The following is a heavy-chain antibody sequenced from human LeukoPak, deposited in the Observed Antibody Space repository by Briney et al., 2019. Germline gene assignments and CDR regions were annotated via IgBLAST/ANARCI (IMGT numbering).Heavy chain of an antibody. J-gene: IGHJ4*02. D-gene: IGHD6-19*01. CDR3: ARSPGIAVAGTPFDL. Sequence: SETLSLTCTVSGGSISSYYWSWIRQPPGKGLEWIGYIYYSGSTNYNPSLKSRVTISVDTSKNQFSLKLSSVTAADTAMYYCARSPGIAVAGTPFDLRGQGTLVNGPS. CDR1: GGSISSYY. CDR2: IYYSGST. V-gene: IGHV4-59*01.